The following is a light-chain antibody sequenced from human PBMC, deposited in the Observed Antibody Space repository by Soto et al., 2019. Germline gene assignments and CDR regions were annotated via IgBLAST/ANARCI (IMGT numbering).Light chain of an antibody. CDR1: SSNIGSNY. V-gene: IGLV1-47*02. CDR2: SNN. CDR3: AAWDDSLRGPLEV. J-gene: IGLJ3*02. Sequence: QSVLTQPPSASGTPGQRVTISCSGSSSNIGSNYVYWYQQLPGTAPKLLIYSNNQRPSGVPDRFSGSKSGTSASLAISGLRSEDEADYYCAAWDDSLRGPLEVFGGGTKLTVL.